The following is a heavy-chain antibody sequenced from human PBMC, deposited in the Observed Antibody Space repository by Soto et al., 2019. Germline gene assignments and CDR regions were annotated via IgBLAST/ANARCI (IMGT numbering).Heavy chain of an antibody. Sequence: QVQLQQWGAGLLKPSETLSLTCAVYGGSFSGYYWTWIRHPPGTGLEWIGEINHSGSTNYIPSLMSRVTISVDTSKNQFSLKLTSVTAADTAVYYCARDKITGLFDYWCQGTLVTGSS. J-gene: IGHJ4*02. CDR1: GGSFSGYY. CDR2: INHSGST. D-gene: IGHD2-8*02. CDR3: ARDKITGLFDY. V-gene: IGHV4-34*01.